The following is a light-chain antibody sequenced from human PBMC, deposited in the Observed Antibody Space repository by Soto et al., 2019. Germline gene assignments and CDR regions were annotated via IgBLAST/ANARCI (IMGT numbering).Light chain of an antibody. Sequence: DIVLTQSPGTLSLSPGERATLSCRARKSISSGCLAWYQQKPGQGPRLVIYAASSRATGIPDRFSGSWSGTDFTLTISRLEPEDFAVYYCQQYGSSSYTFGQGTQLEIK. V-gene: IGKV3-20*01. CDR2: AAS. CDR3: QQYGSSSYT. CDR1: KSISSGC. J-gene: IGKJ2*01.